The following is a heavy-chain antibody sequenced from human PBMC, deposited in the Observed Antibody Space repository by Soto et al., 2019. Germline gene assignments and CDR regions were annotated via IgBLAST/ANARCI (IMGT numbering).Heavy chain of an antibody. CDR1: GGSFSGYY. CDR2: INHSGST. V-gene: IGHV4-34*01. D-gene: IGHD3-10*01. CDR3: ARGRVKTYYYGSGSYYKPTQFDY. J-gene: IGHJ4*02. Sequence: PSETLSLTCAVYGGSFSGYYWSWIRQPPGKGLEWIGEINHSGSTNYNPSLKSRVTISVDTSKNQFSLKLSSVTAADTAVYYCARGRVKTYYYGSGSYYKPTQFDYWGQGTLVTVSS.